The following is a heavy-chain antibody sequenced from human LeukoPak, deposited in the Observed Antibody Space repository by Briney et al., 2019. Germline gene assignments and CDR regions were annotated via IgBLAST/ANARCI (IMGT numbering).Heavy chain of an antibody. CDR1: GYTLTESS. CDR3: ATDVSGSYSLGY. V-gene: IGHV1-24*01. CDR2: FDPEDGET. J-gene: IGHJ4*02. D-gene: IGHD1-26*01. Sequence: GVSVKVSCKVSGYTLTESSMHWVRQAPGKGLEWMGGFDPEDGETIYAQKFQGRVTMTEDTSTDTAYMELSSLRSEDTAVYYCATDVSGSYSLGYWGQGTLVTVSS.